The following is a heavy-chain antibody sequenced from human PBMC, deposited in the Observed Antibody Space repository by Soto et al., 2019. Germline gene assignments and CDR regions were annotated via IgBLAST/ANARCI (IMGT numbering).Heavy chain of an antibody. V-gene: IGHV4-34*01. Sequence: QVQLQQWGAGLLKPSETLSLTCAVYGGSFSGYYWSWIRQPPGKGLEWIGEINHSGSTNYNPSLTSRVTISVDTSKNQFSLKLSSVTAADTAVYYCARESGSATLGYWGQGTLVTVSS. CDR1: GGSFSGYY. J-gene: IGHJ4*02. CDR2: INHSGST. D-gene: IGHD2-15*01. CDR3: ARESGSATLGY.